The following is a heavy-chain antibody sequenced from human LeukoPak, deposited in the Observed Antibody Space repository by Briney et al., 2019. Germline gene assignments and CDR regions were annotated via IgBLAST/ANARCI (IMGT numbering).Heavy chain of an antibody. CDR2: ISGGGGST. V-gene: IGHV3-23*01. CDR3: AKESAIFVGDWFDP. D-gene: IGHD3-3*01. J-gene: IGHJ5*02. Sequence: PGGSLRLSCAASGFTFSSYAMSWVRQAPGKGLEWVSGISGGGGSTYYADSVKGRFTISRDNYNDILYLQMDSLRAEDTAVYYCAKESAIFVGDWFDPWGPGTLVTVSS. CDR1: GFTFSSYA.